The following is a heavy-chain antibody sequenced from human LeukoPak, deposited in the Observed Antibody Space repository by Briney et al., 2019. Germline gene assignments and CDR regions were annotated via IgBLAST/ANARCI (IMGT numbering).Heavy chain of an antibody. Sequence: GGSLRLSCAASGFTFSSYAMSWVRQAPGKGLEWVSAISGSGGSTYYADSVKGRFTISRGNSKNTLYLQMNSLRAEDTAVYYCAKRGNDSSGYGYGYWGQGTLVTVSS. CDR1: GFTFSSYA. J-gene: IGHJ4*02. CDR3: AKRGNDSSGYGYGY. CDR2: ISGSGGST. V-gene: IGHV3-23*01. D-gene: IGHD3-22*01.